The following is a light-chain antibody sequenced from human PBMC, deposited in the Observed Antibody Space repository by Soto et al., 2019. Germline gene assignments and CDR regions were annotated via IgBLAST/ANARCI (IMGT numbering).Light chain of an antibody. CDR3: QQSYSNPIT. CDR1: QSISSY. Sequence: DIQMSQSPSSLSASVGDRVTITCRASQSISSYLNWYQQKKGKAPKLLIYAASSLQSGVPSRFSGSGSGTDFTLTISSLQPEDFETYYCQQSYSNPITFGQGTRLEIK. CDR2: AAS. V-gene: IGKV1-39*01. J-gene: IGKJ5*01.